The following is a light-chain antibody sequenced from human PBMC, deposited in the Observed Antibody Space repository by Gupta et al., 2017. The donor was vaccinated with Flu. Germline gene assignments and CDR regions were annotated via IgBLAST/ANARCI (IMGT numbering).Light chain of an antibody. CDR1: QSVSSY. J-gene: IGKJ5*01. CDR2: DAS. Sequence: ELVLRQPPATLPLSPGERATLSCRARQSVSSYLAWYQEKPSQVPRLLIYDASNRTTGIPARCRGSGAGTDFTIIISSLEPEDFSGYNCQQRSNSFGQGTRLEIK. V-gene: IGKV3-11*01. CDR3: QQRSNS.